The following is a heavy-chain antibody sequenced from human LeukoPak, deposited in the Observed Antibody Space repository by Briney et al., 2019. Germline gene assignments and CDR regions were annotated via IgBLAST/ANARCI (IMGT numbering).Heavy chain of an antibody. D-gene: IGHD3-3*01. CDR3: ARGRSGLSLEGVYYYYMDV. CDR2: MNPNSGNT. J-gene: IGHJ6*03. V-gene: IGHV1-8*03. Sequence: ASVKVSCKASGYTFTSYDINWVRQATGQGLEWMGWMNPNSGNTGYAQKFQGRVTITRNTSISTAYMELTNLRSADTAVYYCARGRSGLSLEGVYYYYMDVWGQGTTVTVSS. CDR1: GYTFTSYD.